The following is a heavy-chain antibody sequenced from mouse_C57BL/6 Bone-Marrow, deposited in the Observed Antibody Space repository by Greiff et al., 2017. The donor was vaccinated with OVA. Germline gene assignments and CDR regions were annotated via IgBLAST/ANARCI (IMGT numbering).Heavy chain of an antibody. CDR3: ARRTGLYYYAMDY. J-gene: IGHJ4*01. D-gene: IGHD4-1*01. CDR2: ILPGSGST. CDR1: GYTFTGYW. Sequence: VQLQQSGAELMKPGASVKLSCKATGYTFTGYWIEWVKQRPGHGLEWIGEILPGSGSTNYNGKFKGKAPFTEEQSSNTAYMQLSRLTTEDSAIYCCARRTGLYYYAMDYWGQGTSVTVSS. V-gene: IGHV1-9*01.